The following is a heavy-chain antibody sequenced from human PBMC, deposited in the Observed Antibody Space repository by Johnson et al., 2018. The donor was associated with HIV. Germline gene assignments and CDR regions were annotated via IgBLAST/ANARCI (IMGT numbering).Heavy chain of an antibody. V-gene: IGHV3-9*01. J-gene: IGHJ3*02. D-gene: IGHD3-3*02. CDR1: GFTFDDYA. CDR3: AKDTLLESGFDI. Sequence: EVQLVESGGGLVQPGRSLRLSCAASGFTFDDYAMHWVRQAPGKGLEWVSGISWNSGSIGYADSVKGRFTIYRDNAKNSLYLQMNSLRAEDTALYYCAKDTLLESGFDIWGQGTMVTVSS. CDR2: ISWNSGSI.